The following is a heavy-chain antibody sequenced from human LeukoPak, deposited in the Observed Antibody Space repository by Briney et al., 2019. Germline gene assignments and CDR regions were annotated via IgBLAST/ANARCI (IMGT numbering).Heavy chain of an antibody. CDR2: ISYDGSNK. D-gene: IGHD3-9*01. J-gene: IGHJ4*02. V-gene: IGHV3-30-3*01. CDR3: ARGNYDILTGYYSPFDY. CDR1: GFTFSSYA. Sequence: GGSLRLSCAASGFTFSSYAMHWVRQAPGKGLEWVAVISYDGSNKYYADSVKGRFTISRGNSKNTLYLQMNSLRAEDTAVYYCARGNYDILTGYYSPFDYWGQGTLVTVSS.